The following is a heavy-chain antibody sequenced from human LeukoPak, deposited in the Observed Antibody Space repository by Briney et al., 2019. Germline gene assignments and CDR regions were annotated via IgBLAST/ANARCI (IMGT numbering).Heavy chain of an antibody. Sequence: PGGSLRLSCTASGFTFTDYYMNWVRQAPGKGLEWISYIRPNAETKYYADSVKGRFTISRDNAKNSLYLQMNSLRAEDTAVYYCARDIGFTVVRGAMLYYYAMDVWGQGTTVTISS. D-gene: IGHD3-10*01. CDR1: GFTFTDYY. CDR3: ARDIGFTVVRGAMLYYYAMDV. V-gene: IGHV3-11*01. CDR2: IRPNAETK. J-gene: IGHJ6*02.